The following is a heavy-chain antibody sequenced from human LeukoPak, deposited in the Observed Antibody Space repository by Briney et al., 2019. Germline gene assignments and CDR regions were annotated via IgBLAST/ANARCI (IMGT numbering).Heavy chain of an antibody. CDR1: GFTFSTYS. J-gene: IGHJ3*02. CDR3: ARVVDTAMADAFDI. D-gene: IGHD5-18*01. CDR2: INSRSNYL. V-gene: IGHV3-21*01. Sequence: GGSLRLSCAASGFTFSTYSMNWVRQAPGKGLEWVSSINSRSNYLYYADSVEGRFTISRDNAKNSLYLQMNSLRAEDTAVYYCARVVDTAMADAFDIWGQGTMVTVSS.